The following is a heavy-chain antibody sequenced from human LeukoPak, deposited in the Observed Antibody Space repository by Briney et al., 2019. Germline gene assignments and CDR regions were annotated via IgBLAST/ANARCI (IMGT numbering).Heavy chain of an antibody. D-gene: IGHD3-22*01. J-gene: IGHJ3*02. CDR2: ISGSGGST. Sequence: GGSLRPSCAASGFTFSSYAMSWVRQAPGKGLEWVSAISGSGGSTYYADSVKGRFTISRDNSKNTLYLQMNSLRAEDTAVYYCAKVPIGIYYYDSSGPAADDAFDIWGQGTMVTVSS. V-gene: IGHV3-23*01. CDR3: AKVPIGIYYYDSSGPAADDAFDI. CDR1: GFTFSSYA.